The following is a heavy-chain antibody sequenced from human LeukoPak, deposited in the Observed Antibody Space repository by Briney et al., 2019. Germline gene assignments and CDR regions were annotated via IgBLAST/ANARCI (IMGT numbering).Heavy chain of an antibody. CDR3: ARVGSITTAGILIRYYAMDF. CDR1: GGSVSSGSYY. V-gene: IGHV4-61*01. CDR2: IYYSGST. D-gene: IGHD6-13*01. J-gene: IGHJ6*02. Sequence: SQTLSLTCTVSGGSVSSGSYYWSWIRQPPWKGLGWIAYIYYSGSTNYNPSLKSRVTISVDTSKNQFSLKLSSVTAADTAVYYCARVGSITTAGILIRYYAMDFWGQGTTVTVSS.